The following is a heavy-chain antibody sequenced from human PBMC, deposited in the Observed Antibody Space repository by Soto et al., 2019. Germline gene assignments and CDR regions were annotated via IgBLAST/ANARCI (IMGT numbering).Heavy chain of an antibody. V-gene: IGHV3-30-3*01. CDR2: ISYDGSNK. J-gene: IGHJ6*02. CDR3: ARDRLRSTYYYYGMDV. CDR1: GFTFSSYA. D-gene: IGHD4-17*01. Sequence: PGGSLRLSCAASGFTFSSYAMHWVRQAPGKGLEWVAVISYDGSNKYYADSVKGRFTISRDNSKNTLYLQMNSLRAEDTAVYYCARDRLRSTYYYYGMDVWGQGTTVTVSS.